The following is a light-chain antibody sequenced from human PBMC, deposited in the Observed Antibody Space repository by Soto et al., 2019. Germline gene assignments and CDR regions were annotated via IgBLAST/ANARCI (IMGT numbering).Light chain of an antibody. V-gene: IGKV3-20*01. CDR1: QSVSNNY. J-gene: IGKJ1*01. Sequence: IVLTQSPGTLSLSPGERATLSCRASQSVSNNYLAWYQQKPGQAPRLLIYGASNRATGIPDRFSGSGSGTDFTLTISRLEPEDFAVYSCQQYGSSGTFGQGTKVEIX. CDR3: QQYGSSGT. CDR2: GAS.